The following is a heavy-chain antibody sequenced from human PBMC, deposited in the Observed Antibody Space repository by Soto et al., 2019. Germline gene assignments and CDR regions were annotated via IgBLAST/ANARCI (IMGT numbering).Heavy chain of an antibody. CDR3: ARGITGIAAAGAYYYYGMDV. CDR1: GYTFTSYG. V-gene: IGHV1-18*01. Sequence: ASVKVSCKASGYTFTSYGISWVRQAPGQGLEWMGWISAYNGNTNYAQKPQGRVTMTTDTSTSTAYMELRSLRSDDTAVYYCARGITGIAAAGAYYYYGMDVWGQGTTVTVSS. CDR2: ISAYNGNT. J-gene: IGHJ6*02. D-gene: IGHD6-13*01.